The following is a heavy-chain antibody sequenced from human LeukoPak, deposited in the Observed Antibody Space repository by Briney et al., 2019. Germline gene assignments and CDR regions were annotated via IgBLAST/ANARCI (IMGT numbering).Heavy chain of an antibody. Sequence: SVKVFCKASEGTFSSYAISWVRQAPGQGLEWMGRIIPIFGIANYAQKFQGRVTITVDKSTSTAYMELSSLRSEDTAVYYCASGGTYYYDSSDCWGQGTLVTVSS. D-gene: IGHD3-22*01. J-gene: IGHJ4*02. CDR1: EGTFSSYA. CDR3: ASGGTYYYDSSDC. CDR2: IIPIFGIA. V-gene: IGHV1-69*04.